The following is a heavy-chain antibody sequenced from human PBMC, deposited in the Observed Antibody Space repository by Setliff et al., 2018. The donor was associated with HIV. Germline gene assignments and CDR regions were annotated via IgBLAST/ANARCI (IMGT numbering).Heavy chain of an antibody. CDR3: AAPRGMSTIFDF. J-gene: IGHJ5*01. CDR1: GGSFSGYH. Sequence: SETLSLTCAVYGGSFSGYHWSWIRQSPGKGLEWIGEINHSGTTNYNPSLKNRATISVDTSKNQFTLRLTSVTAADTAVYYCAAPRGMSTIFDFWGQGTLVTVSS. CDR2: INHSGTT. V-gene: IGHV4-34*01. D-gene: IGHD1-1*01.